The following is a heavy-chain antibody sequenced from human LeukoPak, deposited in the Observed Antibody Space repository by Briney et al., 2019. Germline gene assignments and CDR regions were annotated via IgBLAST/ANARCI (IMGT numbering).Heavy chain of an antibody. CDR3: ARDQWLQSYHYMDV. D-gene: IGHD5-18*01. J-gene: IGHJ6*03. Sequence: GGSLRLSCAASGFTFSSYEMNWVRQAPGKGLEWVSSISTSSSYIYYADSVKGRFTISRDNAKNSLYLQMNSLRAEDTAVYYCARDQWLQSYHYMDVWGKGTTVTVSS. CDR1: GFTFSSYE. V-gene: IGHV3-21*01. CDR2: ISTSSSYI.